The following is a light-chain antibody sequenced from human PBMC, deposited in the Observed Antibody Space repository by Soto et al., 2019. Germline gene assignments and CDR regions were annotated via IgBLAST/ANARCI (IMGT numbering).Light chain of an antibody. Sequence: DIVMTQTPLSSPVTLGQPASIPCRSSESRVHSDGNTYLSWLHQRKGQTPRILIYKISKRLPGVPERISGSGAGTEFTLKISRVEAEDVGIYYCMQATQFSWTFGQGTKVDIK. CDR2: KIS. V-gene: IGKV2-24*01. CDR3: MQATQFSWT. J-gene: IGKJ1*01. CDR1: ESRVHSDGNTY.